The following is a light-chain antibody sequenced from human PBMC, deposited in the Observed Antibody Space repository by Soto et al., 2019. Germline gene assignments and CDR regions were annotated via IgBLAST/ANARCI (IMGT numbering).Light chain of an antibody. CDR3: QQYGSSPPT. CDR1: QSVSSSY. Sequence: EIVLTQSPGTLCLSPGERATLSFRASQSVSSSYLAWYQQKPGQAPRLLIYGASSRATGIPDRFSGSGSGTDFTLTISSLEPEDFAVYYCQQYGSSPPTFGQGTKVDIK. CDR2: GAS. V-gene: IGKV3-20*01. J-gene: IGKJ1*01.